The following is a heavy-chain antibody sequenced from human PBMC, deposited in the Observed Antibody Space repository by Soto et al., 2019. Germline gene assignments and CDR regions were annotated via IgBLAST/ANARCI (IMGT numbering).Heavy chain of an antibody. CDR3: ARHVGSSGWLGYYYYGMDV. CDR1: GYSFTSYW. D-gene: IGHD3-22*01. J-gene: IGHJ6*02. CDR2: IDPSDSYT. Sequence: GESLKLSCKGSGYSFTSYWISWVRQMPGKGLDWMGRIDPSDSYTNYSPSFQGHVTISADKSISTAYLQWSSLKASDTAMYYCARHVGSSGWLGYYYYGMDVWGQGTTVTVSS. V-gene: IGHV5-10-1*01.